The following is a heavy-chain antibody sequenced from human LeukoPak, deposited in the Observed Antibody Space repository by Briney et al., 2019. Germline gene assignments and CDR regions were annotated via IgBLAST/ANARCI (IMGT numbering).Heavy chain of an antibody. V-gene: IGHV4-59*11. Sequence: SETLSLPCAVSDESFSSHYWTWIRQPPGKGLDWIGHLSYIWSTTYNPSIKSRVTMLIDTSKNHFSLKLSSVTAADPAVYYCARDVVTVTKGFDIWGQGTMVSVSS. CDR2: LSYIWST. CDR3: ARDVVTVTKGFDI. J-gene: IGHJ3*02. D-gene: IGHD4-17*01. CDR1: DESFSSHY.